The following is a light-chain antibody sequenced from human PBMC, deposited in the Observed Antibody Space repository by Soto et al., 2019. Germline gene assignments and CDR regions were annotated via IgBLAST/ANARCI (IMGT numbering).Light chain of an antibody. CDR1: QNINSW. J-gene: IGKJ1*01. CDR2: KAS. V-gene: IGKV1-5*03. CDR3: QQYQDYTT. Sequence: DIQMTQSPSTLSASIGDRVTVTCRASQNINSWLTWYQQKPGKAPKLLIYKASSLQSGVPSRFSGSGSGTEFTLTISSLQPDDFATYYCQQYQDYTTLGQGTKVDIK.